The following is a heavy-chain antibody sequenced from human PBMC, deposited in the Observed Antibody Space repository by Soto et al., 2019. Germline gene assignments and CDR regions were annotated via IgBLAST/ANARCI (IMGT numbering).Heavy chain of an antibody. CDR1: GYTFTDYG. J-gene: IGHJ4*02. D-gene: IGHD6-19*01. CDR3: AREEGSSDWHALDY. Sequence: ASVTVSCKASGYTFTDYGISWVRQAPGQGLEWMGWISTYNGNTIYAQKIQGRVTMTTDTSTSTAYVELRSLRSDDTAVYYCAREEGSSDWHALDYWGQGTLGTVSS. CDR2: ISTYNGNT. V-gene: IGHV1-18*04.